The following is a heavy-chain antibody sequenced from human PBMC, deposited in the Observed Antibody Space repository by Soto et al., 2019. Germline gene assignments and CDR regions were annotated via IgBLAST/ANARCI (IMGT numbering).Heavy chain of an antibody. Sequence: GASVKVSCKASGGTFSSYAISWVRQAPGQGLEWMGGIIPIFGTANYAQKFQGRVTITADESTSTAYMELSSLRSEDTAVYYCARGGQWLVPLRREYYCYGMDVWGQGTTVTVSS. J-gene: IGHJ6*02. CDR3: ARGGQWLVPLRREYYCYGMDV. V-gene: IGHV1-69*13. D-gene: IGHD6-19*01. CDR2: IIPIFGTA. CDR1: GGTFSSYA.